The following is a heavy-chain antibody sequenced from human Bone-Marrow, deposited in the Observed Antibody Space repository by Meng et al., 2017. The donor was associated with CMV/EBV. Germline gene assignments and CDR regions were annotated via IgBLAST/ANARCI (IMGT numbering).Heavy chain of an antibody. J-gene: IGHJ6*02. Sequence: SVKVSCKASGYTFTSYGISWVRQAPGQGLEWMGRIIPILGIANYAQKFQGRVTITADKSTSTAYMELSSLRSEGTAVYYCARAAKSIAARPSYYYGMDVWGQGTTVTVSS. V-gene: IGHV1-69*04. D-gene: IGHD6-6*01. CDR2: IIPILGIA. CDR1: GYTFTSYG. CDR3: ARAAKSIAARPSYYYGMDV.